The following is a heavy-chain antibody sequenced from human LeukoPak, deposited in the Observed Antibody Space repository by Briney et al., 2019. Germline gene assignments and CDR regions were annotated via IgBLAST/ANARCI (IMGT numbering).Heavy chain of an antibody. J-gene: IGHJ6*02. CDR1: GFTFSSYW. Sequence: HPGGSLRLSCAASGFTFSSYWVSWVRQAPGKGLEWVANIMQDGSEKYYVDSVKGRFTISRDNAKNSLYLQMNSLRAGDTAVYYCASIEVVPAAMRYYYYYYGMDLWGQGTTVTVSS. D-gene: IGHD2-2*01. V-gene: IGHV3-7*01. CDR3: ASIEVVPAAMRYYYYYYGMDL. CDR2: IMQDGSEK.